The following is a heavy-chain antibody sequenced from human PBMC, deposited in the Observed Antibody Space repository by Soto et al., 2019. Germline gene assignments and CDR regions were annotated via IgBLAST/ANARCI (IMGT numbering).Heavy chain of an antibody. Sequence: GGSLRLSSAASGFTFSSYAMSWVRQAPGKGLEWVSAISGSGGSTYYVDSVKGRFTISRDNSKNTLYLQMNSLRAEDTAVYYCAKCPSSSYDSSGYLLASNWFDPWGQGTLVTVSS. CDR1: GFTFSSYA. CDR2: ISGSGGST. CDR3: AKCPSSSYDSSGYLLASNWFDP. D-gene: IGHD3-22*01. J-gene: IGHJ5*02. V-gene: IGHV3-23*01.